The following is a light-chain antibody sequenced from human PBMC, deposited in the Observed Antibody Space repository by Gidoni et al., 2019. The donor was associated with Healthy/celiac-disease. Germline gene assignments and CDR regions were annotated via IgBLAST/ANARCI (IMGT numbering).Light chain of an antibody. CDR3: QQYNNWPMYT. J-gene: IGKJ2*01. Sequence: EIVMTQSPATLSVSPGERATLSCSASQRVSSNLAWYQQKPGQAHRLLIYGASTRATGIPARFSGSGSGTEFTLTISSLQSEDFAVYYCQQYNNWPMYTFGQGTKLEIK. CDR2: GAS. CDR1: QRVSSN. V-gene: IGKV3-15*01.